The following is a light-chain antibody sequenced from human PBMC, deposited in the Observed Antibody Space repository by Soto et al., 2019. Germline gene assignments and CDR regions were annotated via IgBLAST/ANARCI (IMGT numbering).Light chain of an antibody. CDR1: QSISSW. V-gene: IGKV1-5*03. Sequence: DIQMTQSPSTLSAAVGDRVTITCRASQSISSWLAWYQHKPGKAPKLLIYKASSLESGVPSRFSGSGSGTEFTLTISSLQPDDFATYYCQQYNSYWYTFGQGTKLEIK. CDR2: KAS. J-gene: IGKJ2*01. CDR3: QQYNSYWYT.